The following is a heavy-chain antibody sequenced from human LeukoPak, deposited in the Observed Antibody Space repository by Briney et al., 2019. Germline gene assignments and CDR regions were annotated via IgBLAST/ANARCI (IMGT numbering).Heavy chain of an antibody. D-gene: IGHD3-10*01. CDR1: GLTFSGYS. Sequence: TGGSLRLSCAASGLTFSGYSMNWVRTAPGKGLEWISYISSSSDIIYNADSVKGRFTISRDNAKNSLFLQMNSLRAEDTAVYYCARESSGVLGFDYWGQGTLVTVSS. CDR3: ARESSGVLGFDY. V-gene: IGHV3-48*01. J-gene: IGHJ4*02. CDR2: ISSSSDII.